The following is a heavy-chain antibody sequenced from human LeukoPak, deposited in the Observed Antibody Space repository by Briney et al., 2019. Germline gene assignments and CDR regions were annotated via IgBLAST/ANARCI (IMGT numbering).Heavy chain of an antibody. V-gene: IGHV1-2*02. J-gene: IGHJ4*02. D-gene: IGHD5-18*01. Sequence: GASVKVSCKASGYTFTGYYLHWARQAPGQGLEWMGWIHPKSGDTKYAQKFLGRVTLTRDTTTTIAYMELKWLTSDDTAVYYCSRGSGISYGGIDYWGQGTLVTVSS. CDR1: GYTFTGYY. CDR2: IHPKSGDT. CDR3: SRGSGISYGGIDY.